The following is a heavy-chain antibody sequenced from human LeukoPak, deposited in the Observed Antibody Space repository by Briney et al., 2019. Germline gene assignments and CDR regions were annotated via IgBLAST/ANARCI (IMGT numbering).Heavy chain of an antibody. D-gene: IGHD3-16*02. J-gene: IGHJ4*02. CDR2: INHSGST. Sequence: PSKTLSLTCAVYGGSFSGYYWSWIRQPPGKGLEWIGEINHSGSTNYNSSLKSRVTISVDTSKNQFSLKLSFVTAADTAVYYCARGRGYDYVWGSYRYFDYWGQGTLVTVSS. CDR1: GGSFSGYY. CDR3: ARGRGYDYVWGSYRYFDY. V-gene: IGHV4-34*01.